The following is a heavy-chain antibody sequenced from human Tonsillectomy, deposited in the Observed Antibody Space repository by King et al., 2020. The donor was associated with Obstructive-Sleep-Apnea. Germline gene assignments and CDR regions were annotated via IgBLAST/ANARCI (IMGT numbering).Heavy chain of an antibody. CDR1: GGSISSGGYY. CDR2: IYYSGST. J-gene: IGHJ4*02. CDR3: ARAGSWETVPDFDY. V-gene: IGHV4-31*03. D-gene: IGHD1-26*01. Sequence: QLQESGPGLVKPSQTLSLTCTVSGGSISSGGYYCSWIRQHPGKGLEWIGYIYYSGSTYYNPSLKSRVTISVDTSKNQFSLKLSSVTAADTAVYYCARAGSWETVPDFDYWGQGTLVTVSS.